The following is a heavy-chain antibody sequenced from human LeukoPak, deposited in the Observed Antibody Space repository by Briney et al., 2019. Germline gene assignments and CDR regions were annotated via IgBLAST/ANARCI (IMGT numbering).Heavy chain of an antibody. D-gene: IGHD6-19*01. J-gene: IGHJ4*02. V-gene: IGHV1-46*01. CDR3: ARDPTTVAGFDY. Sequence: ASVKLSCKASGYTFTSYGISWVRHAPGQGREWMGIINSSGGSTSYAQKFQGRVTMTRDTSTSTVYMELSSLRSEDTAVYYCARDPTTVAGFDYWGQGTLVTVSS. CDR1: GYTFTSYG. CDR2: INSSGGST.